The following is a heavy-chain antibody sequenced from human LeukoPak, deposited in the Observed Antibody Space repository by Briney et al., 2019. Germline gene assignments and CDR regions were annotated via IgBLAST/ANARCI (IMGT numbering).Heavy chain of an antibody. CDR3: ATDLIVGATHDAFDI. CDR2: FDPEDGET. D-gene: IGHD1-26*01. Sequence: ASVKVSCKVSGYTLTELSMHWVRQAPGKGLEWMGGFDPEDGETIYAQKFQGRVTMTEDTSTDTAYMELSSLRSEDTAVYYCATDLIVGATHDAFDIWGQGTMVTVSS. CDR1: GYTLTELS. J-gene: IGHJ3*02. V-gene: IGHV1-24*01.